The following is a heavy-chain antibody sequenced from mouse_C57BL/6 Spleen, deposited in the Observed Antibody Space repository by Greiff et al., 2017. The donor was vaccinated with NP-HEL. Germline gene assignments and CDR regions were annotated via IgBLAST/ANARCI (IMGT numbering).Heavy chain of an antibody. CDR2: ISYDGSN. CDR3: ARDQGFMITTWYFDY. D-gene: IGHD2-4*01. CDR1: GYSITSGYY. J-gene: IGHJ2*01. V-gene: IGHV3-6*01. Sequence: EVKLQESGPGLVKSSQSLSLTCSVTGYSITSGYYWNWIRQFPGNKLEWMGYISYDGSNNYNPSLKNRISITRDTSKNQFFLKLNSVTTEDTATYYCARDQGFMITTWYFDYWGQGTTLTVSS.